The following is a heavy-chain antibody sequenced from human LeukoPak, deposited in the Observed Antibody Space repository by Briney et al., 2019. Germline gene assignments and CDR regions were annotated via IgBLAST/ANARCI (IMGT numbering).Heavy chain of an antibody. J-gene: IGHJ3*02. Sequence: SETLSLTCTVSGASISSYYWSWIRQPPGRGLEWIGYIYNSGSTNYNPSLKSRVTISVDTSKNQFSLRLSSVTAADTAVYYCARHRAYSYSSPFDIWGQGTMVTVSS. V-gene: IGHV4-59*08. D-gene: IGHD2-15*01. CDR2: IYNSGST. CDR3: ARHRAYSYSSPFDI. CDR1: GASISSYY.